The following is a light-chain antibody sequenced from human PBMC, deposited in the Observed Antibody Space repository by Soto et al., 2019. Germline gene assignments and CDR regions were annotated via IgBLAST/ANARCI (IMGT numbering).Light chain of an antibody. V-gene: IGKV1-39*01. CDR3: QQNYGTPLT. CDR2: SAS. J-gene: IGKJ4*01. Sequence: DIQMTQSPSSLSASVGDRVTITCRARQSIRTYLSWYQQKPGKAPNLLIYSASSLQSGVPSRFSGSGSGTDFTLTISSLQPEDFAAYYCQQNYGTPLTFGGGTKVEIK. CDR1: QSIRTY.